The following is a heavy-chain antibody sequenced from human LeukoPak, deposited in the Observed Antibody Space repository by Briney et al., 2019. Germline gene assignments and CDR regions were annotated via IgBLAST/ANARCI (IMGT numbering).Heavy chain of an antibody. D-gene: IGHD3-10*01. CDR3: ARDIRGSGTWKFDP. V-gene: IGHV1-18*01. CDR1: CYPFSTYG. Sequence: GASVEVSFQASCYPFSTYGVSWVRPAPGQGLEWMGWISTNNGNTQYAQKFQGRVTMTTDTSTSTAYMELRSLRSDDTAVYYCARDIRGSGTWKFDPWGRGTLVTVSS. J-gene: IGHJ5*02. CDR2: ISTNNGNT.